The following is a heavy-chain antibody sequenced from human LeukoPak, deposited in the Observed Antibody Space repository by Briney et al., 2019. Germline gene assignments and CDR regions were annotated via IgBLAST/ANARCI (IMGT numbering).Heavy chain of an antibody. CDR3: ASHNNWRLDI. CDR1: GFTFSSYW. V-gene: IGHV3-7*01. J-gene: IGHJ3*02. CDR2: IKPDGSET. D-gene: IGHD1-1*01. Sequence: GGSLRLSCAASGFTFSSYWMSWVRQAPGKGLEWVANIKPDGSETYYVDSVKGRFTISRDNAKNSLYLQMNSLRTEDTAVYYCASHNNWRLDIWGQGTMVTVSS.